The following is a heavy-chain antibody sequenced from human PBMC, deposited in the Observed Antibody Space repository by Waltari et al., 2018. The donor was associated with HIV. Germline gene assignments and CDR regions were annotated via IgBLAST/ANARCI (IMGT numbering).Heavy chain of an antibody. CDR1: GFTFSHYA. CDR3: ATGSNHLY. D-gene: IGHD3-16*02. V-gene: IGHV3-23*01. J-gene: IGHJ1*01. CDR2: ITANGATT. Sequence: EVQLLESGGGLVQPGGSLRPSCAASGFTFSHYAMGWVRRAPGKGLEWVSTITANGATTYYADSVKGRFTFSRDDSKNTLHLQMNSLRADDTAVYYCATGSNHLYWGQGTLVAVSS.